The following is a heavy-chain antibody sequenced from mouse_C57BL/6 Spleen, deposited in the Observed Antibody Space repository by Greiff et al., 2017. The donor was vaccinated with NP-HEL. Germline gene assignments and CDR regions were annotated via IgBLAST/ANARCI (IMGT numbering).Heavy chain of an antibody. V-gene: IGHV5-9*01. CDR3: ARQEDGYYAMDY. D-gene: IGHD2-3*01. CDR1: GFTFSSYT. CDR2: ISGGGGNP. J-gene: IGHJ4*01. Sequence: EVKLMESGGGLVKPGGSLKLSCAASGFTFSSYTMSWVRQTPEKRLEWVATISGGGGNPYYPDSVKGRFTISRDNAKNTLYLQMSSLRSEDTALYYCARQEDGYYAMDYWGQGTSVTVSS.